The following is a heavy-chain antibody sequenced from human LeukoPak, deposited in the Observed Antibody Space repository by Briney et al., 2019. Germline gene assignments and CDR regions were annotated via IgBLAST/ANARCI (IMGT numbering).Heavy chain of an antibody. CDR3: AKRAHRNYYDSSSPFDY. CDR1: GFTFSSYG. J-gene: IGHJ4*02. Sequence: GRSLRLSCAASGFTFSSYGMHWVRQAPGKGLEWVAVISYDGSNKYYADSVKGRFTISRDNSKNTPYLQMNSLRAEDTAVYYCAKRAHRNYYDSSSPFDYWGQGTLVTVSS. V-gene: IGHV3-30*18. CDR2: ISYDGSNK. D-gene: IGHD3-22*01.